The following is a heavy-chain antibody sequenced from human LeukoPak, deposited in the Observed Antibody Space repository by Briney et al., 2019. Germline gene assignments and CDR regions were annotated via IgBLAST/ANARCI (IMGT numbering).Heavy chain of an antibody. D-gene: IGHD5-12*01. V-gene: IGHV4-59*08. CDR3: ARGDVVATALDY. CDR1: GGSISTYY. J-gene: IGHJ4*02. Sequence: PSETLSLTCTVSGGSISTYYWSWIRQPPGKGLEWIGYIYYSGSTKYNPSLKSRVTISVDTSKNQFSPKLNSVTAADTAVYYCARGDVVATALDYWGQGTLVTVSS. CDR2: IYYSGST.